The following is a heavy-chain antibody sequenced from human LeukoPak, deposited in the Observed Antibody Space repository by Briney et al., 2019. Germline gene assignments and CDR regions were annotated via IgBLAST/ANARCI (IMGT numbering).Heavy chain of an antibody. V-gene: IGHV3-74*01. CDR2: INTDGSNT. CDR1: GFTFSNSW. CDR3: ARGTGSGWYDY. J-gene: IGHJ4*02. D-gene: IGHD6-19*01. Sequence: GGSLRLSCAASGFTFSNSWMHWVRHAPGKGLVWVSRINTDGSNTFYADSVKGRFTISRDNAKNTLYLQTNTLRAEDTAVYFCARGTGSGWYDYWGQGILVTVSS.